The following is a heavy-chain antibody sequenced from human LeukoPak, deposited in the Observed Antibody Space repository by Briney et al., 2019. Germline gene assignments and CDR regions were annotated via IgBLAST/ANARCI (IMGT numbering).Heavy chain of an antibody. J-gene: IGHJ4*02. CDR2: INHSGST. CDR1: GGSFSGYY. CDR3: ARAVGGVIAVAGTLYFDY. V-gene: IGHV4-34*01. Sequence: SETLSLTCAVYGGSFSGYYWSWIRQPPGKGLEWIGEINHSGSTNYNPSLKSRVTVSVDTSKNQFSLKLSSVTAADTAVYYCARAVGGVIAVAGTLYFDYWGQGTPVTVSS. D-gene: IGHD6-19*01.